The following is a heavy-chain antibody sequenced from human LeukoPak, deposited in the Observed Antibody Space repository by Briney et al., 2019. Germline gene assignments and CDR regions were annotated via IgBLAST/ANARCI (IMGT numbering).Heavy chain of an antibody. Sequence: SETLSLTCTISGGSVSDYYWSWIRQSPGKGLEWIGYIYHTGSTSYSPSLKSRVTISADTCQNQFSLKLSSVTAADTAVYYCASRKLGNDYWGQGTMVTVSS. D-gene: IGHD7-27*01. V-gene: IGHV4-59*02. CDR2: IYHTGST. CDR1: GGSVSDYY. CDR3: ASRKLGNDY. J-gene: IGHJ4*02.